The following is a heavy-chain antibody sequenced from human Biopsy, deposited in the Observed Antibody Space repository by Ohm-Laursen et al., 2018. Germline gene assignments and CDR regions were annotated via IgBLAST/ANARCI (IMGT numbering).Heavy chain of an antibody. CDR3: ARDPLNGHKHFDY. Sequence: SSVKVSCKASSYTFTDYNIHWMRQAPGQGLECLGYIKCKTGATNYAQKIQGTVTKTRDTSISTAYLALGSLRSADTAIYYCARDPLNGHKHFDYWGQGSLVTVSS. J-gene: IGHJ4*02. D-gene: IGHD2-8*01. CDR1: SYTFTDYN. CDR2: IKCKTGAT. V-gene: IGHV1-2*02.